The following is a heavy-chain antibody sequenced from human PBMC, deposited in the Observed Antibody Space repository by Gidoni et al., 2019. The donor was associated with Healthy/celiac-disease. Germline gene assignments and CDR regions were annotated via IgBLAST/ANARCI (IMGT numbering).Heavy chain of an antibody. CDR2: IIPLFGTA. Sequence: QVQLVQSGAEVKQPGSSVKVSCKAPGGTFSSYAISWVRQAPGQGLEWMGGIIPLFGTANYAQKFQGRGTINADESTSTAYMELSSLRSEDTAVYYCARDSRLRFLEYRPRRTHYYGMDVWGKGTTVTVSS. CDR3: ARDSRLRFLEYRPRRTHYYGMDV. D-gene: IGHD3-3*01. J-gene: IGHJ6*04. CDR1: GGTFSSYA. V-gene: IGHV1-69*01.